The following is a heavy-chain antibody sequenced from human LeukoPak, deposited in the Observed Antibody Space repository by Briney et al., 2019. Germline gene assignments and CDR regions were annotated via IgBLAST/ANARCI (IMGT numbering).Heavy chain of an antibody. D-gene: IGHD3-22*01. CDR2: INHSGST. J-gene: IGHJ4*02. CDR1: GGSFSGYY. CDR3: ATGEDYDSSGY. V-gene: IGHV4-34*01. Sequence: SETLSLTCAVYGGSFSGYYWSWIRQPPGKGLEWIGEINHSGSTNYNPSLKSRVTISVDTSKNQFSLRLSSVTAADTAVYYCATGEDYDSSGYWGQGTLVTVSS.